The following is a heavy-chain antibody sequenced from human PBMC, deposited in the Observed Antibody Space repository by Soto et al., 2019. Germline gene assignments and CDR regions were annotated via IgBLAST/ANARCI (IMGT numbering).Heavy chain of an antibody. CDR1: GFSVSNCA. V-gene: IGHV3-30*04. J-gene: IGHJ4*02. D-gene: IGHD3-10*01. CDR3: TRDTGRTASYASGDY. Sequence: QVQLVESGGGVVQPGSSLRLSCAASGFSVSNCAMHWVRQAPGKGLEWVAAISYDGRDQYYADSVKGRFTISRDNSXSTLFLQMNSLRGDDTALYYCTRDTGRTASYASGDYWGQGTLVTVSS. CDR2: ISYDGRDQ.